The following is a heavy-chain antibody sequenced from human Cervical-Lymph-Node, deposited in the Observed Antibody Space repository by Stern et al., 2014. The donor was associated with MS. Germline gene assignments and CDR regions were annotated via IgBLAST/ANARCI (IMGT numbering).Heavy chain of an antibody. CDR3: STLVAH. Sequence: VQLVESGGGLVTPGGSLRLSCAASGFNFNDLYINWIRPSPGKGLEWIAYISSSVTSVHYADSVKGRFIVSRNKDSNSFYLQMDSLRAEDTAIYYCSTLVAHWGQGTLVTVSS. CDR1: GFNFNDLY. CDR2: ISSSVTSV. J-gene: IGHJ4*02. V-gene: IGHV3-11*01. D-gene: IGHD3-16*02.